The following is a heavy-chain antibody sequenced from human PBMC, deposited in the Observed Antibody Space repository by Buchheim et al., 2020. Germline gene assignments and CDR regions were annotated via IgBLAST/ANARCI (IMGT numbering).Heavy chain of an antibody. J-gene: IGHJ5*02. V-gene: IGHV4-34*01. CDR1: GGSFSGYY. Sequence: QVQLQQWGAGLLKPSETLSLTCAVYGGSFSGYYWSWIRQPPGKGLEWIGEINHSGSTNSNPSLKSQVTISVDTSKNQFSLKLSSVTAADTAVYYCARVVVVAATFAGWFDPWGQGTL. D-gene: IGHD2-15*01. CDR2: INHSGST. CDR3: ARVVVVAATFAGWFDP.